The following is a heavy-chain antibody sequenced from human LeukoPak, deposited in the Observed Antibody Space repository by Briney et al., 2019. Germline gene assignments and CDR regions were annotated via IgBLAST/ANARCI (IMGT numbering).Heavy chain of an antibody. D-gene: IGHD6-19*01. Sequence: GGSLRLSCAASGFTFSSYAMHWVRQAPGKGLEWVAYISYDGSNKYFADSVKGRFTISRDNSKNTLYLQMTSLRAEDTAVYYCAKDLSYSTDWPYFDYWGQGTLVTASS. CDR1: GFTFSSYA. CDR3: AKDLSYSTDWPYFDY. J-gene: IGHJ4*02. CDR2: ISYDGSNK. V-gene: IGHV3-30*04.